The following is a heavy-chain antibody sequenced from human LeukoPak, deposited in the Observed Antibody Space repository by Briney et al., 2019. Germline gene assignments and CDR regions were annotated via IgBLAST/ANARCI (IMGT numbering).Heavy chain of an antibody. Sequence: ASVKVSCKASGYTFTSYTVHWVRQAPGQRLEWMGWITAGNANTKYSQEFQDRVTITRDTSATTAYMDLSNLRSEDMAVYYCATGQTDGPYAFDIWGQGTMVTVSS. J-gene: IGHJ3*02. V-gene: IGHV1-3*03. CDR1: GYTFTSYT. CDR2: ITAGNANT. CDR3: ATGQTDGPYAFDI.